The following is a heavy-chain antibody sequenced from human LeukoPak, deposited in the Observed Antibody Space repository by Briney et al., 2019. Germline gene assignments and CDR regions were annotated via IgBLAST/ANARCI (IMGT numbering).Heavy chain of an antibody. D-gene: IGHD3-10*01. J-gene: IGHJ4*02. V-gene: IGHV3-30*02. CDR2: IRYDGSNT. CDR1: GFTFSTSG. Sequence: SGGSLRLSCAASGFTFSTSGMHWVRQAPGKGLEWVAFIRYDGSNTYYADSVKGRFTISRDNSKNTVFLQMNSLRGEDAALYYCASDGRRSGSYSNYFDRWGQGTLVTVSS. CDR3: ASDGRRSGSYSNYFDR.